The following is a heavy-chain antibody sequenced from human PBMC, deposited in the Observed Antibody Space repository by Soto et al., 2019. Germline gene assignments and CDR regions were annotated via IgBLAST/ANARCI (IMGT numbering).Heavy chain of an antibody. D-gene: IGHD3-16*02. J-gene: IGHJ4*02. CDR3: STESNDNLWENYRLLHY. V-gene: IGHV3-15*01. Sequence: EVQLVESVGGLVKPGGSLRLSCAASGFTFSDAWMSWVRQAPGKGLEWVGRVKSNVDGGTTDYAAPAKGRFTISRDDLNNTLYLQMNSLKTEDTAVYYCSTESNDNLWENYRLLHYWGQGTLVTVSS. CDR1: GFTFSDAW. CDR2: VKSNVDGGTT.